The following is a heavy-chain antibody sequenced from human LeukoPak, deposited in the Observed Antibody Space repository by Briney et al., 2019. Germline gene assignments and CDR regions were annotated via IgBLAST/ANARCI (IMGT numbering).Heavy chain of an antibody. V-gene: IGHV4-39*02. CDR2: IYYSGST. CDR1: GGSISSSNYY. Sequence: SETLSLTCTVSGGSISSSNYYWGWIRQPPGKGLEWIGSIYYSGSTYYNPSLKSRVTISVDTSKNHFSLKLSSVTAADTAVDYCARCSGYYYGDSDYWGQGTLVTVSS. J-gene: IGHJ4*02. D-gene: IGHD3-22*01. CDR3: ARCSGYYYGDSDY.